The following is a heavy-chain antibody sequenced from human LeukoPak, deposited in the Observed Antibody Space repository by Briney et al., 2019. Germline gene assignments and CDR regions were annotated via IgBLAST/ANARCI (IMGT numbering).Heavy chain of an antibody. CDR2: MSGSGGDT. Sequence: WGSLRLFCAASGFTFSSYAMSWVRQAPGKGPQWASAMSGSGGDTYDADSVKGRFTISRDNSKNTLYLQMNSLRAEDTAVYYCAKDTSVARYCTNDICSPFDYWGQGTLVTVSS. V-gene: IGHV3-23*01. D-gene: IGHD2-8*01. CDR1: GFTFSSYA. CDR3: AKDTSVARYCTNDICSPFDY. J-gene: IGHJ4*02.